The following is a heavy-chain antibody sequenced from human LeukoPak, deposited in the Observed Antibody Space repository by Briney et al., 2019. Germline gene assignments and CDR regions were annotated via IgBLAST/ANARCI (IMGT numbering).Heavy chain of an antibody. CDR2: INPNSGGT. J-gene: IGHJ3*02. Sequence: ASVKVSCKASGYTFTGYYMHWVRQAPGQGLEWMGWINPNSGGTNYAQKFQGRVTMTRDTSKNQFSLKLSSVTAADTAVYYCARGRYRLRYSSGSHDAFDIWGQGTMVTVSS. D-gene: IGHD6-19*01. V-gene: IGHV1-2*02. CDR1: GYTFTGYY. CDR3: ARGRYRLRYSSGSHDAFDI.